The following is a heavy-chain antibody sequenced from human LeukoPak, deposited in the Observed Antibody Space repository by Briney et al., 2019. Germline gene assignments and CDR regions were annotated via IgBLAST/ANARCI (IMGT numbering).Heavy chain of an antibody. Sequence: GGSLRLSCAASGFTFSSYSVNWVRQAPGKGLEWVSSISSSSSYIYYADSVKGRFTISRDNAKNSLYLQMNSLRAEDTAVYYCARVGYSYGYPQYYYGMDVWGQGTTVTASS. CDR2: ISSSSSYI. V-gene: IGHV3-21*01. CDR3: ARVGYSYGYPQYYYGMDV. D-gene: IGHD5-18*01. J-gene: IGHJ6*02. CDR1: GFTFSSYS.